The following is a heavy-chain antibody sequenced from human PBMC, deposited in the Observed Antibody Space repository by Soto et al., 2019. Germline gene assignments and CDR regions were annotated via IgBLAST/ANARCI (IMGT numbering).Heavy chain of an antibody. CDR3: ARGVDSWSGYLF. J-gene: IGHJ4*02. CDR1: GGSFDGYY. V-gene: IGHV4-34*01. Sequence: PSETLSLTCALYGGSFDGYYWSWIRQSPGKGLDWIGEIHHSGSTKYNPSLKSRVSLSVDTSTKQFSLKMTSMTAADRGVHYCARGVDSWSGYLFWGQGTPVTVYS. CDR2: IHHSGST. D-gene: IGHD3-3*01.